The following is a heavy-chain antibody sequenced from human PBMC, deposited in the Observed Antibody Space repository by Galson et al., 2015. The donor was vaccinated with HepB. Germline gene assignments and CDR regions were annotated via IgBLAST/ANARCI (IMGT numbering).Heavy chain of an antibody. CDR2: LGASGVSA. J-gene: IGHJ2*01. CDR1: GFTFSNYI. D-gene: IGHD1-14*01. CDR3: AKSAGNPLHYSYFDL. V-gene: IGHV3-23*01. Sequence: SLRLSCAASGFTFSNYIMTWVRQAPGKGLEWVSTLGASGVSAYYADSVLGRFTISRDNSKNTLYLQLNSLRADDTAVYYCAKSAGNPLHYSYFDLWGRGTLVTVSS.